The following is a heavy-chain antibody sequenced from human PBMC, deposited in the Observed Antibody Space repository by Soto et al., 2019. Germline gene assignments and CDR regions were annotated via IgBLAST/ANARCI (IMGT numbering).Heavy chain of an antibody. D-gene: IGHD7-27*01. V-gene: IGHV2-5*02. CDR3: AHSLITWGDAVDI. CDR1: GFSLSTSGVG. CDR2: LYWDDDT. J-gene: IGHJ3*02. Sequence: QITLKESGPTLVKPTQTLTLTCTFSGFSLSTSGVGVGWILQPPGKALEWLALLYWDDDTRFSPSLKSRLTITKDTSKNQMVLKMTNMDPVATGTYYCAHSLITWGDAVDIWGQGAMVTVSS.